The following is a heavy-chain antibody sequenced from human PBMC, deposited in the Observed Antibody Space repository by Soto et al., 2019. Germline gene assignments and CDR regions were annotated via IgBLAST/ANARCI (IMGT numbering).Heavy chain of an antibody. J-gene: IGHJ6*02. CDR2: LSAYNGNT. CDR3: EGGPLMDYYYYGIDV. CDR1: GYTFTSYG. D-gene: IGHD2-2*03. Sequence: QVQLVQSGAEVKKPGASVKVSCKASGYTFTSYGISWVRQAPGQGPEGMGWLSAYNGNTNYAQKLQGRVTMTTDTSTSTAYVELRSLRSDDTAVYYGEGGPLMDYYYYGIDVLGQGTTVTVSS. V-gene: IGHV1-18*01.